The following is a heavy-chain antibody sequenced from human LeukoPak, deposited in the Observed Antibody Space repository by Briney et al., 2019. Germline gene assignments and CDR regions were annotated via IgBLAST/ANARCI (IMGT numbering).Heavy chain of an antibody. D-gene: IGHD2-2*01. Sequence: SETLSLTCTVSGGSLSSYYWSWIRQPPGKGLEWIGYIYYSGSTNFNPSLKSRVTISVDTSKNQFSLKLSSVTAADTAVYYCARGHAGGRYCSSTSCRFDPWGQGTLVTVSS. J-gene: IGHJ5*02. CDR3: ARGHAGGRYCSSTSCRFDP. CDR2: IYYSGST. CDR1: GGSLSSYY. V-gene: IGHV4-59*12.